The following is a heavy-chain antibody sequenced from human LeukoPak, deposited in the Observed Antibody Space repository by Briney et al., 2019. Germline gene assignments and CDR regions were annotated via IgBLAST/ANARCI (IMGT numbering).Heavy chain of an antibody. V-gene: IGHV3-23*01. J-gene: IGHJ4*02. Sequence: GGSLRLSCLTSGFTLSTNAMSWVRQAPGKGLEWISGISGSGASTYYADSVKGRFTISRDDSRNTLYLQMNSLRGDDTAVYYCARETTGSKWLLLLQRGGSPYFDYWGQGTLVTVSS. CDR2: ISGSGAST. CDR3: ARETTGSKWLLLLQRGGSPYFDY. D-gene: IGHD3-22*01. CDR1: GFTLSTNA.